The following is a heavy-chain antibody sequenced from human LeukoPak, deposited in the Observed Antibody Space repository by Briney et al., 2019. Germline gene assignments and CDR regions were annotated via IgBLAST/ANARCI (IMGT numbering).Heavy chain of an antibody. V-gene: IGHV3-23*01. Sequence: GGSLRLSCVASGFTFINYAMNWVRQTPGKGLEWVSSIGGGGVTTFYAESVQGRFTVSRDNSKKAVYLQMNSLRAEDTAIYYCTKGGDSYGNPSSWGQGTLVTVSS. CDR1: GFTFINYA. CDR2: IGGGGVTT. J-gene: IGHJ5*02. CDR3: TKGGDSYGNPSS. D-gene: IGHD2-21*01.